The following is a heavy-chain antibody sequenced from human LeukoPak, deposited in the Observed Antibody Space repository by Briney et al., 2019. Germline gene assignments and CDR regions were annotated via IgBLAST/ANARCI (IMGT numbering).Heavy chain of an antibody. D-gene: IGHD3-10*01. CDR2: IYYSGST. CDR1: GGSISSGGYY. J-gene: IGHJ3*02. V-gene: IGHV4-31*03. Sequence: PSETLSLTCTVSGGSISSGGYYWSWIRQHPGKGLEWIGYIYYSGSTYYNPSLKSRVTISVDTSKNQFSLKLSSVTAADTAVYYCARDQDDYYGSGFHAFDIWGQGTMVTVSS. CDR3: ARDQDDYYGSGFHAFDI.